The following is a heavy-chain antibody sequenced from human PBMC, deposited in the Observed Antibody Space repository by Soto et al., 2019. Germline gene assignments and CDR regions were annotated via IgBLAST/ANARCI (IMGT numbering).Heavy chain of an antibody. J-gene: IGHJ4*02. CDR3: ARDPNPIFGDHPDY. CDR2: IWYDGSNK. Sequence: PGGSLRLSCAASGFTFSSYGMHWVRQAPGKGLEWVAVIWYDGSNKYYADSVKGRFTISRDNSKNTLYLQMNSLRAEDTAVYYCARDPNPIFGDHPDYWGQGTLVTVSS. CDR1: GFTFSSYG. V-gene: IGHV3-33*01. D-gene: IGHD3-10*02.